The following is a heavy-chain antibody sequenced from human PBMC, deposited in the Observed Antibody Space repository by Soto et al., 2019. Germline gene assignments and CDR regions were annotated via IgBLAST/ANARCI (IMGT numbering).Heavy chain of an antibody. V-gene: IGHV3-23*01. CDR3: AKDPPTPGTTFDY. CDR2: INKSGGST. CDR1: GFTFSSFA. Sequence: GGSLRLSCAASGFTFSSFAMSWVRQAPGKGLEWASTINKSGGSTYYADSVKGRFTISRDNSKNMLFLQINGLRAEDTAVYYCAKDPPTPGTTFDYWGRGTLVTVSS. J-gene: IGHJ4*01. D-gene: IGHD1-1*01.